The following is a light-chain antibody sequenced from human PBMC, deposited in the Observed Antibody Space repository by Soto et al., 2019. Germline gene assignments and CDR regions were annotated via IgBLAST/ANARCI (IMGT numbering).Light chain of an antibody. V-gene: IGLV2-8*01. CDR1: SSDVGGYNY. Sequence: QSALTQPPSASGSPGQSVAISCTGTSSDVGGYNYVSWYQQSPGKAPKLMIYEVNERPSGVPDRFSGSKSGNSASLTISGLQADDEADYYCSSYAGSNNVVFGGGTKLTVL. J-gene: IGLJ2*01. CDR2: EVN. CDR3: SSYAGSNNVV.